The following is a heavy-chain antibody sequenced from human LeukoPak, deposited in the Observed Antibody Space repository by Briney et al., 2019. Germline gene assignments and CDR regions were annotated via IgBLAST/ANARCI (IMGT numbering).Heavy chain of an antibody. D-gene: IGHD6-6*01. CDR1: GGSFSGYY. CDR3: ARAGRGSSGLI. Sequence: TETLSLTCAVYGGSFSGYYWSWIRQPPGKGLEWIGEINHSGSTNYNPSLKSRVTISVDTSKNQFSLKLSSVTAADTAVYYCARAGRGSSGLIWGQGTLVTVSS. V-gene: IGHV4-34*01. CDR2: INHSGST. J-gene: IGHJ4*02.